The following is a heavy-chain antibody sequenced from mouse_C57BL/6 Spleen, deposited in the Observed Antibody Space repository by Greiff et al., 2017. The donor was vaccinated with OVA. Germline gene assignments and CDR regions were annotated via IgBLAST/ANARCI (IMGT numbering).Heavy chain of an antibody. CDR2: ISDGGSYT. Sequence: EVQLQESGGGLVKPGGSLKLSCAASGFTFSSYAMSWVRQTPEKRLEWVATISDGGSYTYYPDNVKGRFTISRDNAKNNLYLQMSHLKSEDTAMYYCARDGAYYSNYYDYWGQGTTLTVSS. CDR3: ARDGAYYSNYYDY. V-gene: IGHV5-4*01. J-gene: IGHJ2*01. CDR1: GFTFSSYA. D-gene: IGHD2-5*01.